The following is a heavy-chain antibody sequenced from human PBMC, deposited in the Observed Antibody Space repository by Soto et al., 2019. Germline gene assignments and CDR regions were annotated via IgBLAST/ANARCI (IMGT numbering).Heavy chain of an antibody. CDR1: GYTFTSYY. D-gene: IGHD3-22*01. J-gene: IGHJ3*02. CDR2: INPSGGST. Sequence: ASVKVSCKASGYTFTSYYMHWVRQAPGQGLEWMGIINPSGGSTSYAQKFQGRVTMTRDTSTSTVYMELSSLRSEDTAVHYCTVVISVLYAFDIWGQGTMVTVSS. CDR3: TVVISVLYAFDI. V-gene: IGHV1-46*01.